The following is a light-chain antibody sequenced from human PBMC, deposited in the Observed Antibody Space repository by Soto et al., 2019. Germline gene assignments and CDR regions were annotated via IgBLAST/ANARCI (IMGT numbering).Light chain of an antibody. J-gene: IGLJ2*01. CDR3: QSYDSSLSGVV. Sequence: QSVLTQPPSVSGARGQRVTISCTGSSSNNGAGYDVHWYQQLPGTAPKLLIYGNSNRPSGVPDRFSGSKSGTSASLAITGLQAEDEADYYCQSYDSSLSGVVFGGGTKLTVL. CDR1: SSNNGAGYD. CDR2: GNS. V-gene: IGLV1-40*01.